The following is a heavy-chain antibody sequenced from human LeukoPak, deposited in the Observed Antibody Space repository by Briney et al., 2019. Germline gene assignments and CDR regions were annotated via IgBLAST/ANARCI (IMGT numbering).Heavy chain of an antibody. V-gene: IGHV3-66*01. CDR1: GFTVSSND. CDR2: IYSGGNT. D-gene: IGHD3-10*01. CDR3: ARDRPGEGYFDY. Sequence: GGSLRLSCAASGFTVSSNDMTWVRRTPGKGLEWVSIIYSGGNTYYADSVKGRFTISRDNSKNTLYLQMNSLRAEDTAVFYCARDRPGEGYFDYWGQGTLVTVSS. J-gene: IGHJ4*02.